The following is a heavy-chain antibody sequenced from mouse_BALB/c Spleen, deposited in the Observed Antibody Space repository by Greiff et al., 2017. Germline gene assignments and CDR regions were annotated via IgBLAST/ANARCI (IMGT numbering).Heavy chain of an antibody. CDR3: ARDVTTARGYYAMDY. CDR2: IRNKANGYTT. D-gene: IGHD1-2*01. J-gene: IGHJ4*01. Sequence: EVQGVESGGGLVQPGGSLRLSCATSGFTFTDYYMSWVRQPPGKALEWLGFIRNKANGYTTEYSASVKGRFTISRDNPQSILYLQMNTLRAEDSATYYCARDVTTARGYYAMDYWGQGTSVTVSS. CDR1: GFTFTDYY. V-gene: IGHV7-3*02.